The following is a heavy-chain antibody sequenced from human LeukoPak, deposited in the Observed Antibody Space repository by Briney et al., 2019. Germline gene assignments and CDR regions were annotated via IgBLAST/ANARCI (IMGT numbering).Heavy chain of an antibody. V-gene: IGHV4-34*01. J-gene: IGHJ6*03. Sequence: PSETLSLTCAVYGGSFSGYYWSWIRQPPGKGLEWIGEINHSGSTNYNPSLKSRVTISVDTSKNQFSLKLSSVPAADTAVYYCARGPNLYYDFWSGYYTGYYYYYMDVWGKGTTVTVSS. CDR1: GGSFSGYY. CDR3: ARGPNLYYDFWSGYYTGYYYYYMDV. CDR2: INHSGST. D-gene: IGHD3-3*01.